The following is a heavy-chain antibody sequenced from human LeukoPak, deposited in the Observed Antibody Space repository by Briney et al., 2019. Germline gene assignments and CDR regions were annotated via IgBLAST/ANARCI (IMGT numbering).Heavy chain of an antibody. CDR2: INPNSGGT. D-gene: IGHD6-13*01. CDR1: GYTFTGYY. J-gene: IGHJ4*02. Sequence: APVKVSCKASGYTFTGYYMHWVRQAPGQGLEWMGWINPNSGGTNYAQKFQGRVTMTRDTSISTAYMELSRLRSDDTAVYYCARGDSSSWYWNFDYWGQGTLVTVSS. CDR3: ARGDSSSWYWNFDY. V-gene: IGHV1-2*02.